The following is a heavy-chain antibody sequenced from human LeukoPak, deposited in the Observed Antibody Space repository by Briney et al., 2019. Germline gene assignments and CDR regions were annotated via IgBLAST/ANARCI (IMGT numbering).Heavy chain of an antibody. CDR1: GYTFTSYG. CDR3: ARDPSMVRGENTPYFDY. V-gene: IGHV1-69*13. D-gene: IGHD3-10*01. J-gene: IGHJ4*02. CDR2: IIPIFGTA. Sequence: GASVKVSCKASGYTFTSYGISWVRQAPGQGLEWMGGIIPIFGTADYAQKFQGRVTITADESTTTAYMELSSLTSEDTAVYYCARDPSMVRGENTPYFDYWGQGTLVTVSS.